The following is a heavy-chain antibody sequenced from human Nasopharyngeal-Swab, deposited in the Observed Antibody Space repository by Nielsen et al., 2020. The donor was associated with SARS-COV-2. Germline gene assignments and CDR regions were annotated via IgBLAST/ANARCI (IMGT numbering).Heavy chain of an antibody. CDR2: IDWDDDK. V-gene: IGHV2-70*01. CDR3: ARIRRQQLANGVGWFDP. Sequence: SGPTLEEYRQTLPLTCTFSGFSLSTSGMCVSWIRQPPGKALEWLALIDWDDDKYYSTSLKTRLTISKDTSKNQVVLTMTNMDPVDTATYYCARIRRQQLANGVGWFDPWGQGTLVTVSS. J-gene: IGHJ5*02. CDR1: GFSLSTSGMC. D-gene: IGHD6-13*01.